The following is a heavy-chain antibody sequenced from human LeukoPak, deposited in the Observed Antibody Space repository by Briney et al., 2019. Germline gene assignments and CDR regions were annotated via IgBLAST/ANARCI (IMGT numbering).Heavy chain of an antibody. D-gene: IGHD3-3*01. V-gene: IGHV3-23*01. CDR2: ISGSDGST. CDR1: GFTFISYA. Sequence: GGALRLSCAASGFTFISYAMSWVRQAPGKGLEWVSAISGSDGSTYYADSVKGRFTISRDNSKNTLYLQMNSLRAEDTAVYYCASATSDFCSGYYAQVLTGFAYWGQGTLVTVSS. J-gene: IGHJ4*02. CDR3: ASATSDFCSGYYAQVLTGFAY.